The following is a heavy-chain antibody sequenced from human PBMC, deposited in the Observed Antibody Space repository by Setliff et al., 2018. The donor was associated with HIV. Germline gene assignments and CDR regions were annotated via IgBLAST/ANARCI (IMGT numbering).Heavy chain of an antibody. Sequence: GGSLRLSCAASGFTFSSYEMNWVRQAPGKGLEWVSYISSSGSTIYYADSVKGRFTISRDNAKNSLYLQMNSLRPEDTAVYYCARDCRVGWVFTYGMDVWGQGTTVTVSS. J-gene: IGHJ6*02. CDR3: ARDCRVGWVFTYGMDV. CDR1: GFTFSSYE. V-gene: IGHV3-48*03. CDR2: ISSSGSTI. D-gene: IGHD6-13*01.